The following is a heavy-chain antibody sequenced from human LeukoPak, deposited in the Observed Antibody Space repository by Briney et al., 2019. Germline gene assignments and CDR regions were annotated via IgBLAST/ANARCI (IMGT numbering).Heavy chain of an antibody. CDR2: NSSSGSTI. Sequence: GGSLRLSCAASGFTFSSYEMNWVRQAPGKGLEWVSYNSSSGSTIYYADSVKGRFTISRDNAKNSLYLQMNSLRAEDTAVYYCARPLLYYYGSETYFWFDPWGQGTLVTVSS. CDR1: GFTFSSYE. J-gene: IGHJ5*02. CDR3: ARPLLYYYGSETYFWFDP. V-gene: IGHV3-48*03. D-gene: IGHD3-10*01.